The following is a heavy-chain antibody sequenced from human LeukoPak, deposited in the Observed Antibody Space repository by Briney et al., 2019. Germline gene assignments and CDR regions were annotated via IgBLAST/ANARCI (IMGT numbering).Heavy chain of an antibody. J-gene: IGHJ4*02. CDR1: GFTFSSYG. CDR3: AKDRTYYDILTGYYNVD. V-gene: IGHV3-30*02. CDR2: IRYDGSNK. D-gene: IGHD3-9*01. Sequence: GGSLRLSCAASGFTFSSYGMHWVRQAPGKGLEWVAFIRYDGSNKYYADSVKGRFTISRDNSKNTLYLQMNSLRAEDTAVYYCAKDRTYYDILTGYYNVDCGQVTLVTVSS.